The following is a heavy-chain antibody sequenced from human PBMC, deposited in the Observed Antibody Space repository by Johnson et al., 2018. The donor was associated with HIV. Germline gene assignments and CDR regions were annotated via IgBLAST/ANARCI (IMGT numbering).Heavy chain of an antibody. J-gene: IGHJ3*02. V-gene: IGHV3-74*01. CDR1: GFTVSSNY. CDR2: INSDGSST. D-gene: IGHD6-19*01. CDR3: ARGKKQWLDEDAFDI. Sequence: QPGGSLRLSCAASGFTVSSNYMSWVRQAPGKGLEWVSRINSDGSSTSYADSVKGRFTISRDNAKNTLYLQMNSLRAEDTAVYYCARGKKQWLDEDAFDIWGQGTMVTVSS.